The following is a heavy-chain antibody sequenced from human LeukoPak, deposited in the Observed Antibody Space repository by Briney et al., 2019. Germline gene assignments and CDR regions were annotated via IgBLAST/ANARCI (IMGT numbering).Heavy chain of an antibody. Sequence: GGSLRLSCAASGFTFSDYYMSWIRQAPGKGLEWVSYISSSGSTIYYADSVKGRFTISRDNAKNSLYLQMNSLRAEDTAVYYCARDQACSGSSCYLHYYYYNGVDVWGQGTTVTVSS. D-gene: IGHD2-15*01. CDR2: ISSSGSTI. J-gene: IGHJ6*02. CDR1: GFTFSDYY. CDR3: ARDQACSGSSCYLHYYYYNGVDV. V-gene: IGHV3-11*01.